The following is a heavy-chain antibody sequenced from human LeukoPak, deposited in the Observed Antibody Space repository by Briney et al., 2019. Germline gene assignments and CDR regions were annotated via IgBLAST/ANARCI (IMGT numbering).Heavy chain of an antibody. D-gene: IGHD6-13*01. Sequence: GXXLRLSCSASGFTFSSYAMHWVRQAPGKGLEYVSAISSNGGSTYYADSVKGRFTISRDNSKNTLYLQMSSLRAEDTAVYYCVKEGIPGYSSSWYGVDYWGQGTLVTVSS. J-gene: IGHJ4*02. CDR3: VKEGIPGYSSSWYGVDY. CDR1: GFTFSSYA. V-gene: IGHV3-64D*06. CDR2: ISSNGGST.